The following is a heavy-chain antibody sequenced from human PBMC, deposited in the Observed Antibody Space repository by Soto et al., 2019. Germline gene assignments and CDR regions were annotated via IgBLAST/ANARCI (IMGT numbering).Heavy chain of an antibody. Sequence: ASVKVPCKASGYTFTSYGISWVRQAPGQGLEWMGWISAYNGNTNYAQKLQGRVTMTTDTSTSTAYMELRSLRSDDTAVYYCARVPYYYDSSGYYLDYWGQGTLVTVSS. V-gene: IGHV1-18*01. CDR3: ARVPYYYDSSGYYLDY. D-gene: IGHD3-22*01. J-gene: IGHJ4*02. CDR1: GYTFTSYG. CDR2: ISAYNGNT.